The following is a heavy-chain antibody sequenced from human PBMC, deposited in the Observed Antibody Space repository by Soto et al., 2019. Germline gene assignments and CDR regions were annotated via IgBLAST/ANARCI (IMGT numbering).Heavy chain of an antibody. V-gene: IGHV4-34*01. CDR1: GGSSSGYY. CDR3: ATANWSHHYFGP. CDR2: INHSGST. D-gene: IGHD1-1*01. Sequence: QVRLQQWGTGLLKSSETLSLTCAVYGGSSSGYYWSWLRQPPGKGLEWIGEINHSGSTNYNPSLKSRVTISVDTSNNQFSLKLTSITAADTGVYYCATANWSHHYFGPWGQGTLVTVSS. J-gene: IGHJ5*02.